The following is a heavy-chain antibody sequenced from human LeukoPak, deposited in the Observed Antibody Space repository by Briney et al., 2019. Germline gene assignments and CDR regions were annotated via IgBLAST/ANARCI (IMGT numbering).Heavy chain of an antibody. CDR3: ARDRAYSAGAYGAFDI. D-gene: IGHD1-26*01. V-gene: IGHV1-3*01. Sequence: ASVKVSCKASGYTFTSYAMHWVRHAPGQRLEWMGWINAGNGNTKYSQKFQVRVTITRDTSASTAYMELSSLRSEDTAVYYCARDRAYSAGAYGAFDIWGQGTMVTVSS. CDR1: GYTFTSYA. J-gene: IGHJ3*02. CDR2: INAGNGNT.